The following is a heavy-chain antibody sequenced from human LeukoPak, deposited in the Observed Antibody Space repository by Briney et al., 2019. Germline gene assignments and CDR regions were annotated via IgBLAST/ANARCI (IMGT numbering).Heavy chain of an antibody. Sequence: SETLSLTCTVSGGSISSYYWSWIRQPPGKGLEWIGHIYYSGSTNYNPSLKSRVTISVDTSKNQFSLKLSSVTAADTAVYYCARDQTYSGSGIYTYFDSWGQGILVTVSS. V-gene: IGHV4-59*01. CDR2: IYYSGST. CDR3: ARDQTYSGSGIYTYFDS. CDR1: GGSISSYY. J-gene: IGHJ4*02. D-gene: IGHD3-10*01.